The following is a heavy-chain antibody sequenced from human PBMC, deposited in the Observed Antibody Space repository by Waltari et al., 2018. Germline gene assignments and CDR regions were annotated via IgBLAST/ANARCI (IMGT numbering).Heavy chain of an antibody. CDR3: ARDRGRGLYLDT. CDR2: VRGDGRT. CDR1: GYSMGSTDC. J-gene: IGHJ4*02. D-gene: IGHD2-15*01. Sequence: QLQLQESGPGLVRPPGTLSLICAVSGYSMGSTDCWSWVRQPPEKGLEWIGQVRGDGRTNYNPSFASRVIISLDTSTHHFALEMTSATAADTALYYCARDRGRGLYLDTWGQGILVTVAP. V-gene: IGHV4-4*03.